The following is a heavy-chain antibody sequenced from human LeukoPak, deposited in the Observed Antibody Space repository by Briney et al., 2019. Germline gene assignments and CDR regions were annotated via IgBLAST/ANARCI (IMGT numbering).Heavy chain of an antibody. J-gene: IGHJ5*02. CDR1: GFSFSSYS. V-gene: IGHV3-23*01. CDR3: AKEVPAATNWFDP. CDR2: ISFSGSNT. Sequence: GGSLRLSCAASGFSFSSYSMSWVRQAPGKGLEWVSAISFSGSNTYYTDSVKGRFTISRDNLKTTLYLQRSSLGAADTAVYFCAKEVPAATNWFDPSGQGTLVTVS. D-gene: IGHD6-13*01.